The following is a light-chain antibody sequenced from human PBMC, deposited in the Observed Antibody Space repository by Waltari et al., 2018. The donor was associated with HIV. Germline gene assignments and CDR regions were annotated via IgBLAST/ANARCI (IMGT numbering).Light chain of an antibody. Sequence: DIVLTQSPASLVVSLGERATINCKSSQTVLNRSINRNSLAWYQQKPGQPPKLLIDWASNRESGVPDRVSGRGSGTDFTLTISSLQAEDVAIYYCQQYVSAPKTFGPGTKVEV. CDR1: QTVLNRSINRNS. CDR3: QQYVSAPKT. V-gene: IGKV4-1*01. J-gene: IGKJ1*01. CDR2: WAS.